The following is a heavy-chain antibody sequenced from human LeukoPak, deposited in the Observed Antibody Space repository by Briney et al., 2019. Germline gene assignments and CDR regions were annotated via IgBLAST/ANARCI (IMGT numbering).Heavy chain of an antibody. V-gene: IGHV3-30-3*01. CDR2: ISYDGSNK. CDR3: AKGLPGATDRGFDY. J-gene: IGHJ4*02. Sequence: PGGSLRLSCAASGFTFSSYAMHWVRQAPGKGLEWVAVISYDGSNKYYADSVKGRFTISRDNSKNTLSLQMNSLRTEDTAVYYCAKGLPGATDRGFDYWGQGTLVTVSS. CDR1: GFTFSSYA. D-gene: IGHD1-26*01.